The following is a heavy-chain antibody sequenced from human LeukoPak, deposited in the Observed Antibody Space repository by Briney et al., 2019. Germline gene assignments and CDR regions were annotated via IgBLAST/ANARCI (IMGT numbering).Heavy chain of an antibody. CDR1: GFTFSSYG. V-gene: IGHV3-30*18. CDR3: AKPPTPRGYSYGPEYFQH. D-gene: IGHD5-18*01. CDR2: ISYDGSNK. Sequence: GGSLRLSCAASGFTFSSYGMHWVRQAPGKGPEWVAVISYDGSNKYYADSVKGRFTISRDNSKNTLYLQMNSLRAEDTAVYYCAKPPTPRGYSYGPEYFQHWGQGTLVTVSS. J-gene: IGHJ1*01.